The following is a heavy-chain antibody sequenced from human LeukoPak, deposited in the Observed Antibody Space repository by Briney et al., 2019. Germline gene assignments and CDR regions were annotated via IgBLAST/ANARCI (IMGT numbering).Heavy chain of an antibody. J-gene: IGHJ6*02. CDR1: GFTFSSYS. V-gene: IGHV3-53*01. CDR2: IYSGGST. CDR3: AREWWEMGNYYYGMDV. Sequence: GGSLRLSCAASGFTFSSYSMNWVRQAPGKGLEWVSVIYSGGSTYYADSVKGRFTISRDNSKSTLYLQMNSLRAEDTAVYYCAREWWEMGNYYYGMDVWGQGTTVTVSS. D-gene: IGHD2-15*01.